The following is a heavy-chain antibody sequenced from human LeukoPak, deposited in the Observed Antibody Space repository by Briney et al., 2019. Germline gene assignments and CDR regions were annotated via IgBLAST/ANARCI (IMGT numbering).Heavy chain of an antibody. CDR3: AKHPGPYGGNPFNS. CDR1: GFTFNNFA. J-gene: IGHJ4*02. Sequence: GGSLRLSCAASGFTFNNFALSWVRQAPEKGLEWVATIIGRSGSSSHAASVKGRFTISRDNSNNTLYLHMSSLRADDTAVYYCAKHPGPYGGNPFNSWGLGMLVTVSS. V-gene: IGHV3-23*01. D-gene: IGHD4-23*01. CDR2: IIGRSGSS.